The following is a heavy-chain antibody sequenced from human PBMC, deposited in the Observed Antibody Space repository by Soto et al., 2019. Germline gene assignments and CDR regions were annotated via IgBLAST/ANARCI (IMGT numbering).Heavy chain of an antibody. Sequence: QVQLVESGGGVVQPGRSLRLSCAASGFTFSSYAKHGVRQAPGKGLEWVAVISYDGSNKYYADSVKGRFTISRDNSKNTLYLQMNSLRAEDTAVYYCARDIQAGFRYYYGMDVWGQGTTVTVSS. D-gene: IGHD5-18*01. J-gene: IGHJ6*02. CDR1: GFTFSSYA. V-gene: IGHV3-30-3*01. CDR2: ISYDGSNK. CDR3: ARDIQAGFRYYYGMDV.